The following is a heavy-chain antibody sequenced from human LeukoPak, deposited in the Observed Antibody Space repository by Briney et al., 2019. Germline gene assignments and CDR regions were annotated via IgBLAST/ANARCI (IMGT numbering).Heavy chain of an antibody. J-gene: IGHJ5*02. Sequence: SETLSLTCTVSSGSITNYYWSWIRQPPGKGLEWIGSIYYSGSTYYNPSLKSRVTISVDTSKNQFSLKLSSVTAADTAVYYCARVELAAAGTRNLNWFDPWGQGTLVTVSS. D-gene: IGHD6-13*01. CDR3: ARVELAAAGTRNLNWFDP. CDR2: IYYSGST. CDR1: SGSITNYY. V-gene: IGHV4-59*12.